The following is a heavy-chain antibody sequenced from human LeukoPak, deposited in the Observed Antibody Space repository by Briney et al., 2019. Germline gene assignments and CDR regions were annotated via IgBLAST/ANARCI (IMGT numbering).Heavy chain of an antibody. Sequence: GGSLRLSCAASGFTVSINYMSWVRQAPGKGLEWVSVLYSGGNTYYADSVKGRFTISRDNSKNTLYLQMNSLRADDMAVYYCASVGRGSIYGYADYWGQGTLVTVSS. J-gene: IGHJ4*02. CDR3: ASVGRGSIYGYADY. CDR2: LYSGGNT. CDR1: GFTVSINY. V-gene: IGHV3-66*01. D-gene: IGHD5-18*01.